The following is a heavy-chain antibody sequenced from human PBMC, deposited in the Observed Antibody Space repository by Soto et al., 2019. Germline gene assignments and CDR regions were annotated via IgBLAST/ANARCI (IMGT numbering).Heavy chain of an antibody. CDR2: MSYDGSIQ. Sequence: QVQLVESGGGVVQPGNSLRLSCAASGFTFSTFAMHWVRQDPAKGLEWVAVMSYDGSIQNYADSVKGRFTISRDNSQKKLYLQMNSLRVEDTGVYYCARQITENPNYWGKGTPVTVSS. CDR3: ARQITENPNY. D-gene: IGHD1-20*01. J-gene: IGHJ4*02. V-gene: IGHV3-30-3*01. CDR1: GFTFSTFA.